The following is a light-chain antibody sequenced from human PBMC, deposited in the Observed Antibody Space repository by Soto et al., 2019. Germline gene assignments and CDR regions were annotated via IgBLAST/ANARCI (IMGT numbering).Light chain of an antibody. V-gene: IGKV3-11*01. CDR1: QSVSSY. J-gene: IGKJ5*01. CDR2: DAS. Sequence: DTVFQQSRPTLTWSQEGIATLSCRSGQSVSSYLAWYQQKPGQAPRLLIYDASNRATGIPARFSSSESGTVCALAIHGQQPEESAVYYCQQRSNCRSITFGQGTRLEIK. CDR3: QQRSNCRSIT.